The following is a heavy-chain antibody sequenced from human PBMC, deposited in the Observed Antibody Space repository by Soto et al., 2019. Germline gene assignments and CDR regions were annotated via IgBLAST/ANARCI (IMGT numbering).Heavy chain of an antibody. CDR2: IRSSDGRI. J-gene: IGHJ4*02. CDR3: ARDWMYAFDY. CDR1: GFTFSRFS. Sequence: PGGSLRLSCAASGFTFSRFSMNWVRQAPGKGLEWIAYIRSSDGRIYYADSVKGRFTVSRDDANESLYLQMNSLRAEDTAMYFCARDWMYAFDYWGQGT. V-gene: IGHV3-48*04. D-gene: IGHD1-1*01.